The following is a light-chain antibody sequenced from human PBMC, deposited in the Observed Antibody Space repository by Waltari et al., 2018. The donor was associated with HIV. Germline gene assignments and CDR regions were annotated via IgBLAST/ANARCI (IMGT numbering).Light chain of an antibody. Sequence: EIVLTQSPATLSLSPGDRATLSCRASQSVSSDLAWYQQKPGQAPRLLIYDVSTRATGIPVRFSGSGSGTDFTLTVSSLEPEDFAMYYCQQRSTWPLTFGQGTRVEIK. J-gene: IGKJ1*01. CDR2: DVS. V-gene: IGKV3-11*01. CDR1: QSVSSD. CDR3: QQRSTWPLT.